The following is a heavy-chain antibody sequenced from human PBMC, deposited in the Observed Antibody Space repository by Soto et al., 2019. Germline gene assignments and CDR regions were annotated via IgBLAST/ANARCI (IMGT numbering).Heavy chain of an antibody. J-gene: IGHJ4*02. CDR1: GGSMSSGGYF. V-gene: IGHV4-30-2*01. CDR2: IYHSGST. Sequence: KTSETLSLTCAVSGGSMSSGGYFWSWIRQPPGKGLEWIGYIYHSGSTYYNPSLKSRVTISVDRSKNQFSLKLNSVTAADTAVYYCARERGLVAANGDIDYWGQGTLVTVSS. D-gene: IGHD2-15*01. CDR3: ARERGLVAANGDIDY.